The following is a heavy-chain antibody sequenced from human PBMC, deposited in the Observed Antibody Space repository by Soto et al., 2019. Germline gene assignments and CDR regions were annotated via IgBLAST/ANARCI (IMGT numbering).Heavy chain of an antibody. CDR2: IYPGDSDT. D-gene: IGHD1-1*01. J-gene: IGHJ4*02. CDR1: GYNFATYW. V-gene: IGHV5-51*01. Sequence: GESLKISCKGSGYNFATYWIAWVRQMPGKGLEWMGIIYPGDSDTRYSPSFQGQVTFSADKSLTTAYLQWNSLKASDTAKYYCARRRAWNDALDFWGQGTLVTVSS. CDR3: ARRRAWNDALDF.